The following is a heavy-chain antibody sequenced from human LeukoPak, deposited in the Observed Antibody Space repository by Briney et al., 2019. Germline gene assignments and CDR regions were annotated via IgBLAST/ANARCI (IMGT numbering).Heavy chain of an antibody. CDR1: GFTFSSYG. Sequence: GRSLRLSCVASGFTFSSYGMRWVRQAPGKGLEWVAVIWYDGSNKYYADSMEGRFTISRDTSKNTLCLQMNSMRADRTAVYCSAREKRSAMVRGVSTWFYPRGQGSLVTVSS. CDR3: AREKRSAMVRGVSTWFYP. J-gene: IGHJ5*02. D-gene: IGHD3-10*01. CDR2: IWYDGSNK. V-gene: IGHV3-33*01.